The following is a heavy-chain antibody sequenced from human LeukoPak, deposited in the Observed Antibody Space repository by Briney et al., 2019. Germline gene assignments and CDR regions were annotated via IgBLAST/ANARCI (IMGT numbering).Heavy chain of an antibody. D-gene: IGHD6-13*01. V-gene: IGHV3-21*01. J-gene: IGHJ5*02. CDR3: ARDPSIRGGAAAGMNWFDP. Sequence: GGSLRLSCAASGFTYSSYSMNWVRQAPGKGLAWVSSISSSSSYIYYADSVKGRFTISRDNAKISLYLQMNSLRAEDTAVYYCARDPSIRGGAAAGMNWFDPWGQGTLVTVSS. CDR1: GFTYSSYS. CDR2: ISSSSSYI.